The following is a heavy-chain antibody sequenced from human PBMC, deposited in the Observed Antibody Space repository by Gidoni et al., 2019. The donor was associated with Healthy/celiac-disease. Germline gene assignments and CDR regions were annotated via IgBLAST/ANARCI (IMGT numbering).Heavy chain of an antibody. J-gene: IGHJ2*01. CDR3: AKGPRHIVVVTAADWYFDL. CDR1: GFTFSSYA. V-gene: IGHV3-23*01. D-gene: IGHD2-21*02. Sequence: EVQLLESGGGLVQPGGSLRLSCAASGFTFSSYAMSWVRQAPGKGLEWVSAMSGSGGSTYYADSVKGRFTISRDNSKNTLYRQMNSLRAEDTAVYYCAKGPRHIVVVTAADWYFDLWGRGTLVTVSS. CDR2: MSGSGGST.